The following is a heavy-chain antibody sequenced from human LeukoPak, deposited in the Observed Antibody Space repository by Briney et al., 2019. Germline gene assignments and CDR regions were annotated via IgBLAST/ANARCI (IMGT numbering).Heavy chain of an antibody. D-gene: IGHD3-22*01. Sequence: SSETLSLTCTVSGGSIGWDYWSWIRQSAGKGLEWIGRIYKSGSTNYNPSFRSRVTMSVDTSKNQFSLNVTSVTAADTAVYYCAREEYFQNSNGYSYYFHSWGQGSLVTVSS. CDR1: GGSIGWDY. CDR3: AREEYFQNSNGYSYYFHS. J-gene: IGHJ4*02. CDR2: IYKSGST. V-gene: IGHV4-4*07.